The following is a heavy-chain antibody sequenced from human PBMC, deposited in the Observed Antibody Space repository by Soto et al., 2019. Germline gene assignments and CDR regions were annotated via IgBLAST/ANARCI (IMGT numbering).Heavy chain of an antibody. Sequence: GGSLRLSCAASGFTFSSYAMSWVRQAPGKGLEWVSAISGSGGSTYYADSVKGRFTISRDNSKNTLYLQMNSLRAEDTAVYYCAKDRYCSGGSCYFDYWGQGTLVTVSS. CDR2: ISGSGGST. CDR1: GFTFSSYA. D-gene: IGHD2-15*01. V-gene: IGHV3-23*01. J-gene: IGHJ4*02. CDR3: AKDRYCSGGSCYFDY.